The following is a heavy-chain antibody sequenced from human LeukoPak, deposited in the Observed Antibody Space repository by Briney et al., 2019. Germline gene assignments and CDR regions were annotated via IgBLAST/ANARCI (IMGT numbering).Heavy chain of an antibody. CDR1: GFTFSSYG. J-gene: IGHJ4*02. CDR2: IWYDGSNK. V-gene: IGHV3-33*01. CDR3: ARASRITMVRGVIGPDY. Sequence: GGSLRLSCAASGFTFSSYGMHWVRQAPGKGLEWVAVIWYDGSNKYYADSVKGRFTISRDNSKSALYLQMNSLRAEDTAVYYCARASRITMVRGVIGPDYWGQGTLVTVSS. D-gene: IGHD3-10*01.